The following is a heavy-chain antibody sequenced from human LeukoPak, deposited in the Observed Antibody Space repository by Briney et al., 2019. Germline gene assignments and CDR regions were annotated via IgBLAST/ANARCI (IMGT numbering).Heavy chain of an antibody. CDR3: ERVYDSSEGSPLFDI. D-gene: IGHD3-22*01. Sequence: SVKVSCTASGGTFSSYAISCVRQAPGQGLEWMGGIIPIFGTANYAQKFQRRVTITADKSTSTAYMELSSLRSEDTAVYYCERVYDSSEGSPLFDIWGQGTMVTVSS. CDR1: GGTFSSYA. CDR2: IIPIFGTA. V-gene: IGHV1-69*06. J-gene: IGHJ3*02.